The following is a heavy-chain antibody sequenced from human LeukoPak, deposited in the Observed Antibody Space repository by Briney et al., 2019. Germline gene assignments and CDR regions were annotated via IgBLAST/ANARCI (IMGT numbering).Heavy chain of an antibody. J-gene: IGHJ4*02. CDR3: ARDPPISSGWSQNHFDH. CDR1: GFIFEDFA. Sequence: GKSLRLSCAPSGFIFEDFAMHWVRQAPGKGLEWVALISYDGGNENYAESVKGRFTISRDNSKNTLYLHMNSLRPEDTAVYYCARDPPISSGWSQNHFDHWGQGTLVAVSS. D-gene: IGHD6-19*01. V-gene: IGHV3-30*04. CDR2: ISYDGGNE.